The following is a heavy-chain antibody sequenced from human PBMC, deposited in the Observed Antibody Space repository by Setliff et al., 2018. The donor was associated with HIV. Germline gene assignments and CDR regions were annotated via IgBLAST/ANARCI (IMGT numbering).Heavy chain of an antibody. D-gene: IGHD3-22*01. CDR3: ARKYYDSSGQPSGAFDI. CDR1: GYTFSSYS. CDR2: TSSSGATI. J-gene: IGHJ3*02. Sequence: GGSLRLSCAASGYTFSSYSMNWVRQAPGKGLDWVSYTSSSGATIYYADSVKGRFTIYRDNTKNSLYLQMNILRTEDTAVYYCARKYYDSSGQPSGAFDIWGQGTLVTVSS. V-gene: IGHV3-48*04.